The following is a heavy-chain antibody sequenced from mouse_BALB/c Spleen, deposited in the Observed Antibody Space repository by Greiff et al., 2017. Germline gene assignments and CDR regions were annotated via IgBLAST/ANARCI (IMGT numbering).Heavy chain of an antibody. CDR2: ISSGGSYT. CDR1: GFTFSSYG. D-gene: IGHD2-14*01. V-gene: IGHV5-6*01. CDR3: ARQGYDDGFAY. J-gene: IGHJ3*01. Sequence: EVKLVESGGDLVKPGGSLKLSCAASGFTFSSYGMSWVRQTPDKRLEWVATISSGGSYTYYPDSVKGRFTIARDNAKNTLYLQMSSLKSEDTAMYYCARQGYDDGFAYWGQGTLVTVSA.